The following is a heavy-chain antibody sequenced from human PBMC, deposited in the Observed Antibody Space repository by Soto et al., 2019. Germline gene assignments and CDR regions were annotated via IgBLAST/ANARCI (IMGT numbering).Heavy chain of an antibody. CDR3: GRGGLAVSGTYDY. J-gene: IGHJ4*02. V-gene: IGHV1-18*01. CDR1: GYTFTNYS. D-gene: IGHD6-19*01. CDR2: ISGSNGDT. Sequence: VQLVQSGAEVKESGASVKVSCKASGYTFTNYSVAWVRRAPGQGLEWMGWISGSNGDTKYAQNLQNRVSMTTDTSTNTAYMERRSLRPDDTAIYFCGRGGLAVSGTYDYWGQGTLVTVSS.